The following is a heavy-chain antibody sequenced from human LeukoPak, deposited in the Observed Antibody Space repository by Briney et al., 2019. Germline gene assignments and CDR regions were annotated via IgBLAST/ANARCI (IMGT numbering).Heavy chain of an antibody. D-gene: IGHD2-8*01. Sequence: ASVKVSCKASGYSFTGHYMHWVRQAPGQGLEWMGWINPKSGGTNYAQKLQGRVTMTTDTSTSTAYMELRSLRSDDTAVYYCAREDASGYFDYWGQGTLVTVSS. CDR1: GYSFTGHY. J-gene: IGHJ4*02. CDR3: AREDASGYFDY. V-gene: IGHV1-2*02. CDR2: INPKSGGT.